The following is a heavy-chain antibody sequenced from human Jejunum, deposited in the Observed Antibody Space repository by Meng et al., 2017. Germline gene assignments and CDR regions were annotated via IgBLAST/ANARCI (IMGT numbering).Heavy chain of an antibody. CDR2: ISYDGSNK. J-gene: IGHJ4*02. CDR1: GFTFSSYA. V-gene: IGHV3-30*04. Sequence: VQLVESGGGGVQPGRSLRLSCAASGFTFSSYAMHWVRQAPGKGLEWVAVISYDGSNKYYADSVKGRFTISRDDSENTVYLQMNSLKAEDTAVYYCTHGHLAGTFFDYWSQGILVTVPS. CDR3: THGHLAGTFFDY. D-gene: IGHD1-1*01.